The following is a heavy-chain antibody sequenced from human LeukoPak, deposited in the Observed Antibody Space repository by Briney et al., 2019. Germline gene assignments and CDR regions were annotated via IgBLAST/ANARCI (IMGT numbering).Heavy chain of an antibody. D-gene: IGHD1-26*01. CDR1: GYSLTNDYY. J-gene: IGHJ4*02. CDR2: IYHLGSH. Sequence: SETLSLTCVVSGYSLTNDYYWGWVRQPPGKGLEWIGTIYHLGSHYYNPSLRSRVTISVDTSKNQFSLKLSSVTAADTAVYYCAREGPYYYFDYWGQGALVTVSS. CDR3: AREGPYYYFDY. V-gene: IGHV4-38-2*02.